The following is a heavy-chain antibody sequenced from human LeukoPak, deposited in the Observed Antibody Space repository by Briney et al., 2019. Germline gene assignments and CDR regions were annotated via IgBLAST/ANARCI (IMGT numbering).Heavy chain of an antibody. J-gene: IGHJ4*02. D-gene: IGHD2-15*01. V-gene: IGHV3-23*01. CDR2: IGGGEST. CDR3: ASRDPCSGGSCYGLGY. CDR1: GFRFSSYA. Sequence: GGSLRLSCAASGFRFSSYAMNWVRQAPGKGLEWIAAIGGGESTYYADSVRGRFTISRDNSKNTLYLQMNSLRAEDTALYYCASRDPCSGGSCYGLGYWGQGTLVTVSS.